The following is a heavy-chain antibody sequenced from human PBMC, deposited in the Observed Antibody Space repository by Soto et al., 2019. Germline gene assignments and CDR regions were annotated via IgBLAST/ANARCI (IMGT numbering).Heavy chain of an antibody. J-gene: IGHJ5*02. Sequence: QLQLQESGSGLVKPSQTLSLTCAVSGGSISSGGYSWSWIRQPPGKGLEWIGYIYHSGSTYYNPSLKSRGTISVDRSKHQFSLKLSSVTAADTAVYYCAREDYGDYGNGWFDPWGQGTLVTVSS. CDR1: GGSISSGGYS. D-gene: IGHD4-17*01. V-gene: IGHV4-30-2*01. CDR3: AREDYGDYGNGWFDP. CDR2: IYHSGST.